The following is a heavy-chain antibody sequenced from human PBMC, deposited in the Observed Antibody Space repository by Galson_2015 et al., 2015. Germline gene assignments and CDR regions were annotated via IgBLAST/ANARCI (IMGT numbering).Heavy chain of an antibody. J-gene: IGHJ4*02. CDR2: INAGNGNT. D-gene: IGHD3-22*01. CDR3: ARSILVDMPFGD. Sequence: SVKVSCKASGYTFTSYPMHWVRQAPGQRLEWMGWINAGNGNTKYSQKFQGRVTITRDTSASTAYMELSSLRSEDTAVYYCARSILVDMPFGDWGQGTLVTVSS. V-gene: IGHV1-3*01. CDR1: GYTFTSYP.